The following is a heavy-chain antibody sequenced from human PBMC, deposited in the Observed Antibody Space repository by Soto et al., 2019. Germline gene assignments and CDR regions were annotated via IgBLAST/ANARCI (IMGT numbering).Heavy chain of an antibody. CDR2: ITSDSCTI. J-gene: IGHJ4*02. CDR3: ARTEVGYPYNFDH. Sequence: GGSLRLCCAASGFTFRSYNMNWVRQAPGKGLEWVSFITSDSCTIYYADSVKGRFTTSRDNAKNSLYLQMKSLRDDDTALYYCARTEVGYPYNFDHWGQGTLVTVSS. CDR1: GFTFRSYN. D-gene: IGHD3-16*01. V-gene: IGHV3-48*02.